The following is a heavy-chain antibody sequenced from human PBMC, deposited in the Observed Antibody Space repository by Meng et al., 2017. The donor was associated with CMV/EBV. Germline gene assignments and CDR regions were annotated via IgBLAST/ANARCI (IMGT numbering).Heavy chain of an antibody. CDR2: IIPIFGTA. CDR1: GGTFSSYA. J-gene: IGHJ6*02. Sequence: SVKVSCKASGGTFSSYAISWVRQAPGQGLEWMGGIIPIFGTANYAQKFQGRVTITTDESTSTAYMELSSLRSEDTAVYYCAKDLVIPLYSTPYYYGMDVWGQGTTVTVSS. V-gene: IGHV1-69*05. CDR3: AKDLVIPLYSTPYYYGMDV. D-gene: IGHD4-11*01.